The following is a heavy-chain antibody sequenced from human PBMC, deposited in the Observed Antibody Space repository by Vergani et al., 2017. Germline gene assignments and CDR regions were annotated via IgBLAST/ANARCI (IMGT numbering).Heavy chain of an antibody. J-gene: IGHJ6*03. CDR2: IRYDGSKK. CDR1: GFTFSSYG. V-gene: IGHV3-30*02. Sequence: QVQLVESGGGVVQPGGSLRLSCAASGFTFSSYGMHWVRQAPGKGLEWVAFIRYDGSKKYYADSVKGRFTISRDNSRNTLDLLMSSLRAEDTAIYYCVREGSYCGSTTCRNPSYVYYYHMDVWGEGTTVTVSS. D-gene: IGHD2-21*01. CDR3: VREGSYCGSTTCRNPSYVYYYHMDV.